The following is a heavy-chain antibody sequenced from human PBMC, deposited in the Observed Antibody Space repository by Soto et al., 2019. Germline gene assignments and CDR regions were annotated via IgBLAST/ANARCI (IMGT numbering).Heavy chain of an antibody. D-gene: IGHD5-12*01. CDR3: ARGVDSGYDGGGIYYYYMDV. V-gene: IGHV4-31*03. CDR2: IYYSGST. Sequence: PSETLSLTCTVSGGSISSGGYYWSWIRQHPGKGLEWIGYIYYSGSTYYNQSLKSRVTISVDTSKNQFSLKLSSVTAADTAVYYCARGVDSGYDGGGIYYYYMDVWGKGTTVTVSS. CDR1: GGSISSGGYY. J-gene: IGHJ6*03.